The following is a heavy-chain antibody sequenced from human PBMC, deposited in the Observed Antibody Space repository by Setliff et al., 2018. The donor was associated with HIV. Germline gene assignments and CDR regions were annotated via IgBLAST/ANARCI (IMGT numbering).Heavy chain of an antibody. Sequence: SVKVSCKGFGGTFSTYSLSWVRQAPGQGLEWMGGIIPIFGPTSYAQKFQGRLTITADESTGTAYMELSSLRSEDTAVYYCVGLGYSFSYRWWFDPWGQGTLVTVSS. CDR2: IIPIFGPT. CDR1: GGTFSTYS. CDR3: VGLGYSFSYRWWFDP. D-gene: IGHD5-18*01. V-gene: IGHV1-69*13. J-gene: IGHJ5*02.